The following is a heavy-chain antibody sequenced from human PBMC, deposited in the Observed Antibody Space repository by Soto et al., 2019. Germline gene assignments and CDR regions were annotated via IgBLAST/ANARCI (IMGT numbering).Heavy chain of an antibody. Sequence: SETLSLTCTVSGGSISTYYWGWIRQPPGKGLEWIGSIYYSGSTYYNPSLKSRVTISVDTSKNQFSLKLSSVTAADTAVYYCARSNSSGWFYFDYWGQGTLVTVS. CDR3: ARSNSSGWFYFDY. J-gene: IGHJ4*02. CDR1: GGSISTYY. D-gene: IGHD6-19*01. CDR2: IYYSGST. V-gene: IGHV4-39*01.